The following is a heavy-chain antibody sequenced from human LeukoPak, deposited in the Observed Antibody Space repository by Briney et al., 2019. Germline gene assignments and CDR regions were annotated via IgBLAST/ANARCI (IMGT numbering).Heavy chain of an antibody. D-gene: IGHD3-22*01. CDR2: INHSGST. CDR3: ARVRRTPSYYYDSSGYYDLDY. J-gene: IGHJ4*02. V-gene: IGHV4-34*01. CDR1: GGSFSGYY. Sequence: PSETLSLTCAVYGGSFSGYYWSWIRQPPGKGLEWIGEINHSGSTNYNPSLKSRVTISVDTFKNQFSLKLSSVTAADTAVYYCARVRRTPSYYYDSSGYYDLDYWGQGTLVTVSS.